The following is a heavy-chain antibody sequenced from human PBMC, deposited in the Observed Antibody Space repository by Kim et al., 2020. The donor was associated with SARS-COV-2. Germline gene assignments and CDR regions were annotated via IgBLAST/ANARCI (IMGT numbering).Heavy chain of an antibody. CDR1: GGSISSSSYY. J-gene: IGHJ5*02. CDR3: ARVKISYCSSTSCYGDWFDP. Sequence: SETLSLTCTVSGGSISSSSYYWGWIRQPPGKGLEWIGSIYYSGSTYYNPSLKSRVTISVDTSKNQFSLKLSSVTAADTAVYYCARVKISYCSSTSCYGDWFDPWGQGTLVTVSS. V-gene: IGHV4-39*07. D-gene: IGHD2-2*01. CDR2: IYYSGST.